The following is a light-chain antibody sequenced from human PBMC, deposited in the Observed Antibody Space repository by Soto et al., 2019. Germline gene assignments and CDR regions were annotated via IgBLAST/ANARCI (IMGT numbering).Light chain of an antibody. Sequence: IVLTQSPGTLSLSPGERATLSCRASQSVSSDYLAWYQQRPGQAPSLLFYRASRRATGTPDRFSGSGSGTDFTLTISGLEPEDFAVYYCQQYGSSRWTFGQGTKVDIK. CDR2: RAS. V-gene: IGKV3-20*01. J-gene: IGKJ1*01. CDR3: QQYGSSRWT. CDR1: QSVSSDY.